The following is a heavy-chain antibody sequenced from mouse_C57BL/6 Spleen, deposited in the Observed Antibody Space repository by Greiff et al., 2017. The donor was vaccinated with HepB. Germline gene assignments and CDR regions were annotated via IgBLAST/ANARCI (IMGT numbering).Heavy chain of an antibody. J-gene: IGHJ1*03. Sequence: VQLQQSGPELVKPGASVKISCKASGYTFTDYYINWVKQRPGQGLEWIGWIFPGSGSTYYNEKFKGKATLTVDKSSSTAYMQLSSLTSEDSAVYYCARTGTPWYFDVWGTGTTVTVSS. CDR3: ARTGTPWYFDV. D-gene: IGHD4-1*01. V-gene: IGHV1-75*01. CDR1: GYTFTDYY. CDR2: IFPGSGST.